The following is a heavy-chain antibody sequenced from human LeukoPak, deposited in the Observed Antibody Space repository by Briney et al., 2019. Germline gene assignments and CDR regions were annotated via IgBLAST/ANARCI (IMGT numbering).Heavy chain of an antibody. CDR2: IYSGGST. Sequence: GGSLRLSCEAAGFSFRDYPMGWVRQAPGKGLEWVSVIYSGGSTYYADSVKGRFTISRDNSKNTLYLQMNSLRAEDTAVYYCARGGSGSYYFDYWGQGTLVTVSS. D-gene: IGHD3-10*01. J-gene: IGHJ4*02. CDR1: GFSFRDYP. V-gene: IGHV3-53*01. CDR3: ARGGSGSYYFDY.